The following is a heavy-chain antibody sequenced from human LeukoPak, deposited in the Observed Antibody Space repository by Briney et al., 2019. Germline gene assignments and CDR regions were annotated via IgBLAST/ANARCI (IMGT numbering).Heavy chain of an antibody. CDR1: GYTLTELS. V-gene: IGHV1-24*01. CDR2: FDPEDGET. J-gene: IGHJ3*02. D-gene: IGHD3-9*01. CDR3: ARAFGWLNAFDI. Sequence: ASVKVSCKVSGYTLTELSMHWVRQAPGKGLEWMGGFDPEDGETIYAQKFQGRVTMTRNTSISTAYMELSSLRSEDTAVYYCARAFGWLNAFDIWGQGTMVTISS.